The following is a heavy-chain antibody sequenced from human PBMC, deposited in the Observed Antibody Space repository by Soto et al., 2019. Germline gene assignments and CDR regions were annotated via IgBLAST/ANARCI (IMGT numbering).Heavy chain of an antibody. Sequence: QVQLVQSGAEVKKPGASVKVSCKASGYTFTSYGISWVRQAPGQGLEWMGWISAYNGNTNYAQKLQGRVTMTTDTSPSTAYIERRSLRSDDTAVYYCVVAAPPYFFDYWGQGTLVTVSS. D-gene: IGHD2-15*01. J-gene: IGHJ4*02. CDR1: GYTFTSYG. CDR2: ISAYNGNT. V-gene: IGHV1-18*01. CDR3: VVAAPPYFFDY.